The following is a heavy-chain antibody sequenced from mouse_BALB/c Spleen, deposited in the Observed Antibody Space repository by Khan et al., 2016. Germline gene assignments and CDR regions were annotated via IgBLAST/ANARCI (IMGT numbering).Heavy chain of an antibody. V-gene: IGHV3-1*02. J-gene: IGHJ2*01. CDR3: ATSNSGCWYYVDC. CDR2: IHYSGST. Sequence: EVQLQQSGPDLVKPSQSLSLTCTVTGYSIPSHYSWHWIRHLPGNKLEWMGYIHYSGSTNYNPSLKSRISITRDTSKNQFFLQLNSVTTEDTAKCDCATSNSGCWYYVDCWGRSTTLLVSS. CDR1: GYSIPSHYS. D-gene: IGHD3-1*01.